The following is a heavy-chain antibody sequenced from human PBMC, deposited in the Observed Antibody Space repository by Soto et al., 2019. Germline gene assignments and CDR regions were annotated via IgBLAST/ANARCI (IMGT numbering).Heavy chain of an antibody. V-gene: IGHV3-72*01. CDR3: AREFMTTVGSYDS. Sequence: EVQLVDSGGGLVQPGGSLRLSCAASGVTFTDHYMDWVRQAPGMGLEWVGRARNKANSYTIEYAASVKGRFTISTDDSKNTLYLQMNGLKTEDTAVDYCAREFMTTVGSYDSWGQGIMVAVSP. J-gene: IGHJ4*02. CDR2: ARNKANSYTI. D-gene: IGHD4-17*01. CDR1: GVTFTDHY.